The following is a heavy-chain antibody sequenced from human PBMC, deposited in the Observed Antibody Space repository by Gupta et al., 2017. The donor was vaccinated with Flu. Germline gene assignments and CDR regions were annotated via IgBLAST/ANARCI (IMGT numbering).Heavy chain of an antibody. CDR1: GFTFSNYV. CDR2: ISSSSSYI. CDR3: ARSGVGGDYKLGSPANDAFDI. D-gene: IGHD4-17*01. V-gene: IGHV3-21*02. Sequence: EVQLVESGGGLVKPGGSLRLSCAASGFTFSNYVINWVRQAPGKGLEWVTCISSSSSYIYYADSVRGRFTISRDNAKNSLYLQMNSLRGEDTAVYYCARSGVGGDYKLGSPANDAFDIWGQGTMVTVSS. J-gene: IGHJ3*02.